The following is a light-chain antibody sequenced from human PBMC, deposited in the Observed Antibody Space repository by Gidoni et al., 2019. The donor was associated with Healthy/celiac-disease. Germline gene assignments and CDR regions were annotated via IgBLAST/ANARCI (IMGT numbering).Light chain of an antibody. J-gene: IGKJ2*01. CDR2: WAS. CDR3: QQYYSTLPYT. CDR1: QSVLYSSNNQNY. Sequence: DIVMTQSPDSLAVSLGERATINCKSSQSVLYSSNNQNYLAWYQQKPGQPPKLLIYWASTRESGVPDRFSGSGSGTDFTLTISSLQAEDVAVYYCQQYYSTLPYTFGQGTKLEIK. V-gene: IGKV4-1*01.